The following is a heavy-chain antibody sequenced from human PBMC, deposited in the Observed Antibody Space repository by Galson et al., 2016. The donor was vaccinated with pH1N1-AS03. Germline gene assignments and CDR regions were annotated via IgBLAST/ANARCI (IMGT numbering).Heavy chain of an antibody. CDR3: VKGGTNFDS. J-gene: IGHJ4*02. CDR2: IRQDGSDK. D-gene: IGHD1-26*01. Sequence: SLRLSCAASGFTFSSSWMSWVRQAPGKGLEWVANIRQDGSDKYYVDSVRGRFTISRDNAKNSLYLQMNSLRAEDTAVYYCVKGGTNFDSWGQRTLVTVSS. CDR1: GFTFSSSW. V-gene: IGHV3-7*01.